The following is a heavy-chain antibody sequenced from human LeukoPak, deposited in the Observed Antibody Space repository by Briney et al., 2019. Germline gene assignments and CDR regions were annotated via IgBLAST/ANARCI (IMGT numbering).Heavy chain of an antibody. CDR2: IGNDGRMM. V-gene: IGHV3-48*03. Sequence: PGGSLRLSCAASGFTLSSHPMTWVRQAPGKGLEWVSYIGNDGRMMYYADSVKGRFTISRDSAKNSLYLQMNSLGADDTAVYYCARDASHFDSSGYFHNYYYGMDVWGQGTTVTVSS. CDR3: ARDASHFDSSGYFHNYYYGMDV. CDR1: GFTLSSHP. D-gene: IGHD3-22*01. J-gene: IGHJ6*02.